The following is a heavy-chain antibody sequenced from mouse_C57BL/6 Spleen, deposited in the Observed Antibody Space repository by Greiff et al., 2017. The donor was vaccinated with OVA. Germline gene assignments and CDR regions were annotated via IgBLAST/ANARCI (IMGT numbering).Heavy chain of an antibody. CDR1: GSTFPSYD. CDR2: LYPRDGST. D-gene: IGHD1-1*01. V-gene: IGHV1-85*01. CDR3: ARGLLPQGDY. Sequence: QVQLQQSGPELVKPGASVKLSCKASGSTFPSYDINWVKQRPGPGLEWIGWLYPRDGSTTYNEKFKGKATLTVDTSSSTAYMELHSLTSEDSAVYFGARGLLPQGDYWGQGTSVTVSS. J-gene: IGHJ4*01.